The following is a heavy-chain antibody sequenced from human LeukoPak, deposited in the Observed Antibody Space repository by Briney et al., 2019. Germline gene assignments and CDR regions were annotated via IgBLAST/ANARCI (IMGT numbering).Heavy chain of an antibody. V-gene: IGHV4-59*01. J-gene: IGHJ5*02. CDR2: IYYTGTT. CDR1: GGSINNYY. CDR3: AKHLSNAFYDMIWFDP. D-gene: IGHD2/OR15-2a*01. Sequence: SETLSLTCTVSGGSINNYYWSWIRQPPGKGPEWIGYIYYTGTTKYNPSLKSRVTISVDPSKNQFSLKVRSVTAADTAVYYCAKHLSNAFYDMIWFDPWGQGTLSPSPQ.